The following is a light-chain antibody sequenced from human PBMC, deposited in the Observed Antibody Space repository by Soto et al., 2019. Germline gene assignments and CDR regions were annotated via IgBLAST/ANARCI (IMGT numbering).Light chain of an antibody. V-gene: IGKV1-39*01. CDR2: FGS. CDR1: RSISSY. CDR3: MQALQSRT. Sequence: DIQITQTPSSLSASVGDRVTITSRASRSISSYLNWYRQKPGKAPKLLIYFGSNRSSGLPDRFSGSGSGTDFTLKISRVEAEDVGVYYCMQALQSRTFGQGTKVDNK. J-gene: IGKJ1*01.